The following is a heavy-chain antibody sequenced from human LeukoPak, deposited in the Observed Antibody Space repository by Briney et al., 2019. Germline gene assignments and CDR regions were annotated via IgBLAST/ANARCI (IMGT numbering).Heavy chain of an antibody. J-gene: IGHJ4*02. CDR1: GYSFSTYG. CDR3: ARDPLHYYDILTGYYTFDY. V-gene: IGHV1-18*01. D-gene: IGHD3-9*01. CDR2: ISAYNGNT. Sequence: RASVKVSCKASGYSFSTYGISWVRQAPGQGLEWMGWISAYNGNTNYAQKLQGRVTMTTDTSTSTAYMELRSLRSDDTAVYYCARDPLHYYDILTGYYTFDYWGQGTLVTVSS.